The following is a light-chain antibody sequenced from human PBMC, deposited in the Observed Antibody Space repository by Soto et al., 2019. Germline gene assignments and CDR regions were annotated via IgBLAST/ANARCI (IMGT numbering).Light chain of an antibody. V-gene: IGKV1-39*01. CDR1: QSISSY. CDR2: AAS. Sequence: IQMTQSPSSLSSSVGDRVTITCQASQSISSYLNWYQQKPGKAPKLLIYAASSLQSGVPSRFSGSGSGTDFTLTISSLQPEDFATYYCQQSHRTPITVGQGTRLEIK. J-gene: IGKJ5*01. CDR3: QQSHRTPIT.